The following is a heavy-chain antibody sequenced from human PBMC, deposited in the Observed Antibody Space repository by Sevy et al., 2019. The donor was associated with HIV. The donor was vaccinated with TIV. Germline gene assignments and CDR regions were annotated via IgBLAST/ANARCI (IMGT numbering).Heavy chain of an antibody. Sequence: GGSLRLSCAASGFSFSSYGMHWVRQAPGKGLEWVALIWFDGSNSYYADSVKGRFTISSVTSKNKVYLQMNSLRAEDTAVYYCARDHEFYDYGDYGPTFFPDYWGQGNLVTVSS. D-gene: IGHD4-17*01. J-gene: IGHJ4*02. CDR3: ARDHEFYDYGDYGPTFFPDY. CDR1: GFSFSSYG. V-gene: IGHV3-33*01. CDR2: IWFDGSNS.